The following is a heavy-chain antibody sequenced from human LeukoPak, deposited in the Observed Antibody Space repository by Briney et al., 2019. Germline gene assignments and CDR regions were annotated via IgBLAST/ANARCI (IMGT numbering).Heavy chain of an antibody. CDR3: ARDTGGGYSCYDC. CDR2: IKQDGSEK. D-gene: IGHD5-18*01. V-gene: IGHV3-7*01. Sequence: GGSLRLSCAASGVSFSTYWMSWVRQAPGKGLEWVANIKQDGSEKYYVDSVKGRFTISRDNAKNSLYLQMNSLRAEDTAVYYCARDTGGGYSCYDCWGQGTLVTVSS. CDR1: GVSFSTYW. J-gene: IGHJ4*02.